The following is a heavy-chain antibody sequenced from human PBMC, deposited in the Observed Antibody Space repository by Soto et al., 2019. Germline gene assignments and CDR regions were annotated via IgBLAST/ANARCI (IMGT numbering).Heavy chain of an antibody. D-gene: IGHD5-18*01. CDR2: IIPIFGTA. CDR1: GGTFSSYA. J-gene: IGHJ5*02. CDR3: ARDGVDTTSFWFDP. V-gene: IGHV1-69*01. Sequence: QVQLVQSGAEVKKPGSWVKVSCKASGGTFSSYAISWVRQAPGQGLEWMGGIIPIFGTANYAQKFQGRVTITADESTSTAYMELSSLRSEDTAVYYCARDGVDTTSFWFDPWGQRTLVTVSS.